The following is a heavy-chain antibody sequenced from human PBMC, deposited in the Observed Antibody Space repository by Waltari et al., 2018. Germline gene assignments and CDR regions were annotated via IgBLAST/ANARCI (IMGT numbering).Heavy chain of an antibody. CDR2: LSYRGAT. V-gene: IGHV4-39*02. D-gene: IGHD5-12*01. Sequence: QLQLQESGPGLVKPSETLSLTCSVSGGSITSNRHYWGWIRQPPGQGLEWIATLSYRGATYSSPSRKSRVTISRDTSKNHLSLTLASVTAADTALYYCATYIGASLGTAAFDVWGQGTMVTVSS. CDR3: ATYIGASLGTAAFDV. J-gene: IGHJ3*01. CDR1: GGSITSNRHY.